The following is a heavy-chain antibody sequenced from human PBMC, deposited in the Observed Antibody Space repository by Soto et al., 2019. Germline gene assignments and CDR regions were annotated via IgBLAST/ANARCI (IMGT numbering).Heavy chain of an antibody. CDR3: SRFTYYYDSSGYSYYYYYGMDV. Sequence: SGPTLMNPTETLTLTCTVSGFSLSNARMGVSWIRQPPGKALEWLAHIFSNDEKSYSTSLKSRLTISKDTSKSQVVLTMTNMDPVDSATYYCSRFTYYYDSSGYSYYYYYGMDVWGQGTTVTVSS. CDR1: GFSLSNARMG. CDR2: IFSNDEK. D-gene: IGHD3-22*01. V-gene: IGHV2-26*01. J-gene: IGHJ6*02.